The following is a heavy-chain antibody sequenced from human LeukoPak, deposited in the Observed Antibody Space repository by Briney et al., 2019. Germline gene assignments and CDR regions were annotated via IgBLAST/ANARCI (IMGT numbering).Heavy chain of an antibody. CDR3: GRLNAGVGGGTNYFDT. CDR2: VYISGDT. Sequence: SETLSLTCTVSGGSVTTSYWSWIRQSAGEGLEWIGRVYISGDTKYHPSLKSRVIMSLDASKNQFSLSLRSVTAAHTAVYYFGRLNAGVGGGTNYFDTWGQGTLVTVSS. V-gene: IGHV4-4*07. J-gene: IGHJ4*02. CDR1: GGSVTTSY. D-gene: IGHD3-16*01.